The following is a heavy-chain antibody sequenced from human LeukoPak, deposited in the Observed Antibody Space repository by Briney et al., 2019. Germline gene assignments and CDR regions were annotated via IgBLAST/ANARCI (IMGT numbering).Heavy chain of an antibody. Sequence: PSETLSLTCTVSGYSINNNYYWDWIRQPPGKGLEWIASIYHSGTTYYNPALKSRVTISIDTSKNQVSLKMSSVTAADTAVYYCAKSGGYGLIDYWGQGTLVTVSS. CDR1: GYSINNNYY. D-gene: IGHD6-25*01. CDR3: AKSGGYGLIDY. J-gene: IGHJ4*01. CDR2: IYHSGTT. V-gene: IGHV4-38-2*02.